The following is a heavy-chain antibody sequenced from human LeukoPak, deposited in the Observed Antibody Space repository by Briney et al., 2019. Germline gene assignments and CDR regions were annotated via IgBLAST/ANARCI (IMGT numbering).Heavy chain of an antibody. Sequence: PSGTLSLTCPVSGGSISSSNWWSWVRQPPGKGPGGIWEIYHSGSTNYNPSLKSRVTISVDKSKNQFSLKLSSVTAADTAVYYCARGGGPVLDYGETFDPWGQGTLVTVSS. CDR1: GGSISSSNW. J-gene: IGHJ5*02. CDR2: IYHSGST. D-gene: IGHD4-17*01. V-gene: IGHV4-4*02. CDR3: ARGGGPVLDYGETFDP.